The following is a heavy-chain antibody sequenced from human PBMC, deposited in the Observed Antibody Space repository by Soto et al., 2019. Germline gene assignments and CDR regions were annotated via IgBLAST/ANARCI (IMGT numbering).Heavy chain of an antibody. Sequence: QVQLQESGPGLVKPSQTLSLTCTVSGGSISSGMHYWSWIRQHTGKGLECIGHIYYCGSTYYNPSLKSRVTISIDASKNQFSLTLTSVPAADTAVYFCGREVYYADDDPYFEVWARGTLVTVSS. D-gene: IGHD3-10*01. CDR3: GREVYYADDDPYFEV. V-gene: IGHV4-31*03. J-gene: IGHJ2*01. CDR1: GGSISSGMHY. CDR2: IYYCGST.